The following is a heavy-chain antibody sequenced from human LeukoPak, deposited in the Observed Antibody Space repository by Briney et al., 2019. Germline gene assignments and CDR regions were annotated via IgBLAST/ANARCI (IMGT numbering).Heavy chain of an antibody. Sequence: SETLSLTCTVSGGSVSSYYWSWIRQPPGKGLEWIAYISDVGSINYNPSLKSRVTISLDTSKNQFSLKLSSVTAADTAVYYCAGHHPRNTVDFWGQGTLVTVSS. CDR3: AGHHPRNTVDF. CDR1: GGSVSSYY. J-gene: IGHJ4*02. CDR2: ISDVGSI. V-gene: IGHV4-59*08. D-gene: IGHD2/OR15-2a*01.